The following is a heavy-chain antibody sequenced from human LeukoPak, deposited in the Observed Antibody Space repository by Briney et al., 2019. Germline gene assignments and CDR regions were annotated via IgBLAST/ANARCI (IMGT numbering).Heavy chain of an antibody. Sequence: SVKVSCKASGYTFTGYYMHWVRQAPGQGLDWMGLINPNSGGTNYAQKFQGRVTMTRDTSISTAYMELSRLRSDDTAVYYCARDRSPAPGRSYGRGHFDYWGQGTLVTVSS. CDR3: ARDRSPAPGRSYGRGHFDY. D-gene: IGHD5-18*01. V-gene: IGHV1-2*02. CDR2: INPNSGGT. CDR1: GYTFTGYY. J-gene: IGHJ4*02.